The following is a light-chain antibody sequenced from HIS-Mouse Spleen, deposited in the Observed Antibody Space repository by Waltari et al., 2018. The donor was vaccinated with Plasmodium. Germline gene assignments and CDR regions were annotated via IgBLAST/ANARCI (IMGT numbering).Light chain of an antibody. V-gene: IGLV2-14*01. CDR3: SSYTSSSTPWV. J-gene: IGLJ3*02. Sequence: QSALTQPASVSGSPGQSITISCTGTSSDVGGYNYVSWYQKHPGKAPKLMIYEVSNRPSGVSNRFSGSKSCNTASLTISGLQAEDEADYYCSSYTSSSTPWVFGGGTKLTVL. CDR2: EVS. CDR1: SSDVGGYNY.